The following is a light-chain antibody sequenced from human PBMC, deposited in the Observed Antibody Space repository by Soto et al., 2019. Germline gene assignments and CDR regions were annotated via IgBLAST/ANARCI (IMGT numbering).Light chain of an antibody. CDR1: SSNIGNNY. CDR2: DNN. Sequence: QSVLPQPPSVSAAPGQKVTISCSGSSSNIGNNYVSWYQQLPGTAPKLLIYDNNKRPSGIPDRFSGSKSGTSATLGITGLQTGDEADYYCGTWDSSLSAGVFGTGTKVTV. J-gene: IGLJ1*01. CDR3: GTWDSSLSAGV. V-gene: IGLV1-51*01.